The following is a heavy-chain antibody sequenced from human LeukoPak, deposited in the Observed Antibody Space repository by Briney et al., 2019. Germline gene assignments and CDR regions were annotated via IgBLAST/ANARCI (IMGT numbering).Heavy chain of an antibody. V-gene: IGHV3-30*04. CDR1: GFTFSSYA. CDR3: AREYYYGSGSYPEGFDI. J-gene: IGHJ3*02. D-gene: IGHD3-10*01. CDR2: ISYDGSNK. Sequence: GGSLRLSCAASGFTFSSYAMHWVRQAPGKGLEWVAVISYDGSNKYYADSVKGRFTISRDNSKNTLYLQMNSLRAEDTAVYYCAREYYYGSGSYPEGFDIWGQGTMVTVSS.